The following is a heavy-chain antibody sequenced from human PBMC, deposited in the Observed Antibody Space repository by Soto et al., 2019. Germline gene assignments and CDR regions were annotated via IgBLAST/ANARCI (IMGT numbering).Heavy chain of an antibody. CDR1: GYTFTSYA. D-gene: IGHD3-10*01. J-gene: IGHJ3*02. CDR2: INAGNGNT. Sequence: QVQLVQSGAEVKKPGASVKVSCKASGYTFTSYAMHWVRQAPGQRLEWMGWINAGNGNTKYSQKFQGRVTITRDTSASTACRELSRLRSEDTAVYCCARVASMVRGVILDAFDIWGQGTMVTVSS. CDR3: ARVASMVRGVILDAFDI. V-gene: IGHV1-3*01.